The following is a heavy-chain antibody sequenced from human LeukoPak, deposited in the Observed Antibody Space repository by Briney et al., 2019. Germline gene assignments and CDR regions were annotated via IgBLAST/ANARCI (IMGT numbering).Heavy chain of an antibody. J-gene: IGHJ3*02. CDR3: ARGLAVAGRWGAFDI. V-gene: IGHV4-39*07. CDR2: MYYSGST. CDR1: GGSISTSSFY. Sequence: HPSETLSLTCTVSGGSISTSSFYWGWIRQPPGKGLEWIGSMYYSGSTYYNPSLKSRVTISVDTSKNQFSLKLSSVTAADTAVYYCARGLAVAGRWGAFDIWGQGTMVTVSS. D-gene: IGHD6-19*01.